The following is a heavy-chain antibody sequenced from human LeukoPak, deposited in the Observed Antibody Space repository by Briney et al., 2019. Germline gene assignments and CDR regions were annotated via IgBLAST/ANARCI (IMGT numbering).Heavy chain of an antibody. CDR1: GDYITTTNYY. CDR2: VFYSGTT. Sequence: PSETLSLTCNVSGDYITTTNYYWAWIRQAPGKGLEWIASVFYSGTTYYNPSLKSRVIISMDTSRKQISLRLSSVTATDTAIYYCARRSRLYKHETTGCHDSWGQGTLVTVSS. J-gene: IGHJ4*02. V-gene: IGHV4-39*01. CDR3: ARRSRLYKHETTGCHDS. D-gene: IGHD2-8*02.